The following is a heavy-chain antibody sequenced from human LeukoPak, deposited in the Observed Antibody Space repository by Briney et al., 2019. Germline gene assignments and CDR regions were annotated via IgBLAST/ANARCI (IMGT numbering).Heavy chain of an antibody. CDR1: GFSFKSST. D-gene: IGHD5-12*01. J-gene: IGHJ2*01. Sequence: GGSLRLSCAASGFSFKSSTMHWVRQAPGEALEWVTSIRFDGANKYYADFVKGRFTISRENSRNTLFLQMNTVRAEDTAIYSCAKVNHMYSHYANWYFDLWGRGTLVTVSS. CDR3: AKVNHMYSHYANWYFDL. CDR2: IRFDGANK. V-gene: IGHV3-30*02.